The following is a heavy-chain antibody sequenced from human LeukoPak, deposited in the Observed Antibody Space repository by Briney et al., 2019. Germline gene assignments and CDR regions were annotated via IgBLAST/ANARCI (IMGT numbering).Heavy chain of an antibody. V-gene: IGHV4-34*01. D-gene: IGHD6-19*01. CDR1: GGSFSGYY. CDR3: ARGSYNSGFFDY. Sequence: SETLSLTCAVYGGSFSGYYWSWIRQPTGKGLEWIGEINHSGSTNYNPSLKSRVTISVDTYKNQFSLKLSSVTAAHTAVYYCARGSYNSGFFDYWGQGTLVTVSS. J-gene: IGHJ4*02. CDR2: INHSGST.